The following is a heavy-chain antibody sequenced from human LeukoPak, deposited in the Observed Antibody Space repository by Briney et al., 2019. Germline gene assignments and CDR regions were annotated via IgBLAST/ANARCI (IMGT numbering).Heavy chain of an antibody. D-gene: IGHD6-13*01. Sequence: ASVKVSCKASGYSFTGYFIHWVRQAPGQGLEWMGCIDPNSGDTNYAQNFQGRVTMTRDTSINTAYMELSSLRSDDTAVYYCARIKWAAANDWGQGTLVTVSS. CDR2: IDPNSGDT. J-gene: IGHJ4*02. CDR1: GYSFTGYF. CDR3: ARIKWAAAND. V-gene: IGHV1-2*02.